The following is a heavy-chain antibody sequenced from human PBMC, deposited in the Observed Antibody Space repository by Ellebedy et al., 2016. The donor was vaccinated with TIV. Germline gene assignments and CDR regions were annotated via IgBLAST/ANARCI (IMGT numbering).Heavy chain of an antibody. V-gene: IGHV3-7*04. CDR1: GFTFSNYW. D-gene: IGHD3-3*01. CDR2: IKQDGSDK. CDR3: ARDPLRFLEWQRDY. J-gene: IGHJ4*02. Sequence: GGSLRLSCAASGFTFSNYWMSWVRQAPGKGLEWVANIKQDGSDKYYVDSVKGRFTISRDNAKNSLYLQMNSLRADDTAVYYCARDPLRFLEWQRDYWGQGTLVTVSS.